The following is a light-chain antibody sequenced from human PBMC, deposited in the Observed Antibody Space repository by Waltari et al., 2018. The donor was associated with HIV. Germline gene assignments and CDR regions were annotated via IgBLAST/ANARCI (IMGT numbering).Light chain of an antibody. CDR3: MQGTHWPWT. V-gene: IGKV2-30*01. CDR1: QSLVSGDGNTY. CDR2: KVS. Sequence: EVVVTQSPLSLPVTLGQPDSPSCRSRQSLVSGDGNTYVNWLHRRPGQSPRLLICKVSNRDSRVPNRISGRWSATDFTLKISRVEAEDVGVYYCMQGTHWPWTFGQGTKVEIK. J-gene: IGKJ1*01.